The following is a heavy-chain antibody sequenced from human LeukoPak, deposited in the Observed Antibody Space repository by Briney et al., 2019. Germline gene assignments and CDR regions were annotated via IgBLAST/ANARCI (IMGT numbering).Heavy chain of an antibody. CDR3: ARIRMITFGGVIDY. CDR2: IYYSGST. V-gene: IGHV4-30-4*08. D-gene: IGHD3-16*01. J-gene: IGHJ4*02. Sequence: SETLSLTCTVSGGSLSSGDYYWSWIRQPPGKGLEWIGYIYYSGSTYYNPSLKSRVTISVDTSKNQFSLKLSSVTAADTAVYYCARIRMITFGGVIDYWGQGTLVTASS. CDR1: GGSLSSGDYY.